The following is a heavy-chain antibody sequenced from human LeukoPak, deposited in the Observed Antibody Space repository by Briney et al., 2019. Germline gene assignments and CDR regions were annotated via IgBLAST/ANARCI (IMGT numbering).Heavy chain of an antibody. CDR3: ARDRSPGAVNGNYDY. CDR2: IYYSGST. V-gene: IGHV4-39*07. Sequence: SETLSLTCTVSGGSISSYYWGWIRQPPGKGLEWIGSIYYSGSTYYNPSLKSRVTISVDTSKNQFSLKLSSVTAADTAVYYCARDRSPGAVNGNYDYWGQGTLVTVSS. CDR1: GGSISSYY. D-gene: IGHD6-19*01. J-gene: IGHJ4*02.